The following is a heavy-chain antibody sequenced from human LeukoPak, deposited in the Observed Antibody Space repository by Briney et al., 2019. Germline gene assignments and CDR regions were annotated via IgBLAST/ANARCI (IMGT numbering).Heavy chain of an antibody. V-gene: IGHV1-69*05. D-gene: IGHD6-19*01. CDR1: GGTFSSYA. CDR2: IIPIFGTA. J-gene: IGHJ6*03. CDR3: ARDVRYSSGWDYYYYMDV. Sequence: SVKVSCKASGGTFSSYAISWVRQAPGQGLEWIGRIIPIFGTANYAQKFQGRVTITTDESTSTAYMELSSLRSEDTAVYYCARDVRYSSGWDYYYYMDVWGKGTTVTVSS.